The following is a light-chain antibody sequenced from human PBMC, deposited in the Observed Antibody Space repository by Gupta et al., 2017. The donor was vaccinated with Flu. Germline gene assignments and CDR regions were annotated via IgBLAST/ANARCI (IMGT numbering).Light chain of an antibody. CDR1: QSVRSK. V-gene: IGKV3-15*01. CDR2: GAS. CDR3: QQYKNWPPWT. J-gene: IGKJ1*01. Sequence: ATLYVSPGERVTLSCRARQSVRSKLGWYKHKPGQAPRLLIYGASTRATGIPARFSGSGSGTEFTLTISSRQSEDFAVYYCQQYKNWPPWTFGQGTKVEIK.